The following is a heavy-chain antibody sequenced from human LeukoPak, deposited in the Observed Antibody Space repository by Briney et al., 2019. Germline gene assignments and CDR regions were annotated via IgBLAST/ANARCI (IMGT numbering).Heavy chain of an antibody. Sequence: GGTLRLSCAASGFTFSSYGMSWVRQAPGKGLEWVSGINWNGGSTGYADSVKGRFTISRDNAKNSLYLQMNSLRAEDTALYHCARGGGVDYDSSGYYSWGQGTLVTVSS. CDR3: ARGGGVDYDSSGYYS. D-gene: IGHD3-22*01. V-gene: IGHV3-20*01. CDR1: GFTFSSYG. J-gene: IGHJ4*02. CDR2: INWNGGST.